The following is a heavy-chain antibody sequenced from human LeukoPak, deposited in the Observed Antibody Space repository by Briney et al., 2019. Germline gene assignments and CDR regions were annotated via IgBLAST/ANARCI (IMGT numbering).Heavy chain of an antibody. CDR1: GGSFSGYY. V-gene: IGHV4-34*01. J-gene: IGHJ4*02. CDR3: ARGLRSYDSSGYHFDY. Sequence: PSETLSLTCAVYGGSFSGYYWSWIRQPPGKGLEWIGEINHSGSTNYNPSLKSRVTISVDTSKNQFSLKLSSVTAADTAVYYCARGLRSYDSSGYHFDYWGQGTLVTVSS. CDR2: INHSGST. D-gene: IGHD3-22*01.